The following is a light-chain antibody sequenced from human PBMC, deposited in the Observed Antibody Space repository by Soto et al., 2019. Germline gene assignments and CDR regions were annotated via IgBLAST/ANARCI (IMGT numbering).Light chain of an antibody. J-gene: IGLJ1*01. CDR2: EVS. Sequence: QSVLTQPPSASGSPGQSVTISCTGTSSDVGGYNYVSWYQQHPDKAPKLMIYEVSKRPSGVPDRFSGSKSGNTASLTVSGLQAEDEADYYCSSYAGSKGVFGTGTKVTVL. CDR3: SSYAGSKGV. CDR1: SSDVGGYNY. V-gene: IGLV2-8*01.